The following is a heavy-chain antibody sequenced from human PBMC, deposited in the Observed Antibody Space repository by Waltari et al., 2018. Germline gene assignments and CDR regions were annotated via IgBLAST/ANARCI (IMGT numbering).Heavy chain of an antibody. CDR3: ARHGRIRAVALIEY. CDR1: GGSFSGYY. J-gene: IGHJ4*02. Sequence: QVQLQQWGAGVMKPSETLSLTCAVYGGSFSGYYWTWIRQPPGKGLGWIGEINDSGNTNYISSLKTLLSISIDTSKNQFSLKLTSVTAADTAMYYCARHGRIRAVALIEYWGPGTLVTVSS. CDR2: INDSGNT. D-gene: IGHD3-22*01. V-gene: IGHV4-34*01.